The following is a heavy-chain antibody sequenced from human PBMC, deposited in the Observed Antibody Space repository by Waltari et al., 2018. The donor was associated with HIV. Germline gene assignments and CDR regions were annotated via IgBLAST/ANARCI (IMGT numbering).Heavy chain of an antibody. CDR1: GFTFNAYA. CDR3: ARGERFLEWLPKGY. J-gene: IGHJ4*02. D-gene: IGHD3-3*01. Sequence: QVQLVESGGGVVQPGRSLRLYCAASGFTFNAYAMHWVRQAPGKGLEWVAVILFDGSNKYYAESVKGRFTISRDNSKNTLYLQMNSLRAEDTAVYYCARGERFLEWLPKGYWGQGTLVTVSS. V-gene: IGHV3-30*01. CDR2: ILFDGSNK.